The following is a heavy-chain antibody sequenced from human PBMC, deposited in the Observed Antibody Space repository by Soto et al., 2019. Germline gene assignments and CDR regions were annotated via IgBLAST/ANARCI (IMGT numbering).Heavy chain of an antibody. Sequence: VQLVESGGGLVKPGGSLRLSCAASGFTFSDYFMSWMRQAPGKGLEWISYISSSGDTKYYADSVKGRFTVSRDNTRKTMYLQMNSLRAEDTAVYHCAIAFDIWGQGTVVTVSS. J-gene: IGHJ3*02. CDR2: ISSSGDTK. CDR3: AIAFDI. V-gene: IGHV3-11*01. CDR1: GFTFSDYF.